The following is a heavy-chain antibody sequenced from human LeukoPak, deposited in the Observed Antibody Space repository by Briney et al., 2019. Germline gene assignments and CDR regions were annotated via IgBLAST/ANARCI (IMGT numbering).Heavy chain of an antibody. Sequence: PGGSLRLSCTASGFTFGDYAMSWVRQAPGKGLEWVGFIGSKAYGGTTEYAASVKGRFTILRDDSKSIAYLQMNSLKTEDTAVYYCTRDPDCSSTSCYTDAFDIWGHGTMVTVSS. D-gene: IGHD2-2*01. CDR3: TRDPDCSSTSCYTDAFDI. V-gene: IGHV3-49*04. CDR1: GFTFGDYA. J-gene: IGHJ3*02. CDR2: IGSKAYGGTT.